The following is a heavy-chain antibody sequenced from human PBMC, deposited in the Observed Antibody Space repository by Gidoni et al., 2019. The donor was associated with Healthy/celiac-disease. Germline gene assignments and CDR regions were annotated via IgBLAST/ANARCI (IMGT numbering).Heavy chain of an antibody. Sequence: AEVKKPGASVKVSCKASGYTFTSYYMHWVRQAPGQGLEWMGIINPSGGSTSYAQKFQGRVTMTRDTSTSTVYMELSSLISEDTAVYYCARGGYYYDSSGPVDAFDIWGQGTMVTVSS. CDR3: ARGGYYYDSSGPVDAFDI. V-gene: IGHV1-46*01. CDR1: GYTFTSYY. CDR2: INPSGGST. J-gene: IGHJ3*02. D-gene: IGHD3-22*01.